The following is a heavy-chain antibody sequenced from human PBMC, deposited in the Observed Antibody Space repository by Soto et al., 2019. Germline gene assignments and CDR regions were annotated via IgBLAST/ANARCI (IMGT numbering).Heavy chain of an antibody. V-gene: IGHV4-4*02. CDR3: AKKVPAALRLYYFFGLDV. CDR1: GASISSDNR. Sequence: QVQLQESGPGLVKPSGTLSLTCAVSGASISSDNRWTWVRQPPGEGLEWMGEISQSGTTKYNPSLASRVTISVDKSKNQFSLRLTSMTAADTAVYYCAKKVPAALRLYYFFGLDVWGQGTTVTVSS. D-gene: IGHD2-15*01. J-gene: IGHJ6*02. CDR2: ISQSGTT.